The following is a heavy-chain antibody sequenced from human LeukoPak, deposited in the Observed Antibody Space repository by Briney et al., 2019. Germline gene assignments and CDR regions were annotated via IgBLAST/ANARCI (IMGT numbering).Heavy chain of an antibody. D-gene: IGHD3-22*01. Sequence: GASVKVSCKASGFTLTNFDINWVRQATGQGLEWMGWMNSNTGNTGYAQEFQGRVTMTRGTSIGTAYMELTNLRSEDTAVYYCARGGRGSSGPWSWYLDLWGRGTLVTASS. CDR2: MNSNTGNT. J-gene: IGHJ2*01. CDR3: ARGGRGSSGPWSWYLDL. V-gene: IGHV1-8*01. CDR1: GFTLTNFD.